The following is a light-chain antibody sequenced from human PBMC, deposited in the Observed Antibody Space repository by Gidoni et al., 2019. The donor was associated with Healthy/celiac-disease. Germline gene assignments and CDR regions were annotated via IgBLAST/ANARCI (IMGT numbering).Light chain of an antibody. V-gene: IGKV4-1*01. J-gene: IGKJ4*01. Sequence: DIVMTQSPDSLAVSLGERATINCKSSQSVLYSSNNKNYLAWYQQKTGQAPKLLIYLASTRESGVPDRFSGSGSGTDFTLTISSLQAEDVAVYYCQQYYSTLTFGGGTKVEIK. CDR2: LAS. CDR1: QSVLYSSNNKNY. CDR3: QQYYSTLT.